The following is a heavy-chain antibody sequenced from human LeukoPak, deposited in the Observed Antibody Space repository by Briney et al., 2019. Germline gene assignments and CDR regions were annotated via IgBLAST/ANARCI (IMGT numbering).Heavy chain of an antibody. CDR2: INQDRRKR. J-gene: IGHJ4*02. CDR1: GFTFSTYW. CDR3: ANDLAY. Sequence: PGGSLRLSCAASGFTFSTYWMGWVRQAPGKGLEWVTNINQDRRKRYYVDAVKGRFTIARDNAKNSLYLQMSGLRADDTAVYYCANDLAYWGQGTLVTVSS. V-gene: IGHV3-7*01.